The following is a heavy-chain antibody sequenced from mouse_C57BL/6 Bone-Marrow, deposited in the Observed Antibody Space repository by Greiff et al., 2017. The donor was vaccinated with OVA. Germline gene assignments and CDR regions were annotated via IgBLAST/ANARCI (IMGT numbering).Heavy chain of an antibody. CDR2: ITHSGET. CDR1: GFPITSGYY. Sequence: VQVVESGPGLVKPSQSLFLTCSITGFPITSGYYWIWIRQSPGKPLEWMGYITHSGETFYNPSLQSPISITRETSKNQFFLQLNSVTTEDTAMYYCAGAIFGPYFDYWGQGTTLTVSS. CDR3: AGAIFGPYFDY. J-gene: IGHJ2*01. V-gene: IGHV12-3*01.